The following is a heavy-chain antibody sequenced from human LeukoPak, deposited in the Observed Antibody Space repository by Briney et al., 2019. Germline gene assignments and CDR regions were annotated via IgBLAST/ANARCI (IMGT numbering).Heavy chain of an antibody. CDR3: AKDDSRYGGNSVTLFDY. CDR1: GFTFSSSE. J-gene: IGHJ4*02. CDR2: ISSSGSTI. V-gene: IGHV3-48*03. D-gene: IGHD4-23*01. Sequence: GGSLRLSCAASGFTFSSSEMNWVRQAPGRGLEWVSYISSSGSTIYYGDSVKGRFTISRDNAKNSLYLQMNSLRAEDTAVYYCAKDDSRYGGNSVTLFDYWGQGTLVTVSS.